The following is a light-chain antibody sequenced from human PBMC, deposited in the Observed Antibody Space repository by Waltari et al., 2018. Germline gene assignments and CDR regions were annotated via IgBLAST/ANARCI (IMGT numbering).Light chain of an antibody. CDR2: WAF. V-gene: IGKV4-1*01. J-gene: IGKJ1*01. CDR1: QSVLYSSDNKNY. CDR3: QQYYSIPWT. Sequence: DIVMTQSPDSLAVSLGARATVNCKSSQSVLYSSDNKNYLAWYQQKPGQPPKLLIYWAFTRESGVPERFSGSGSGTDFTLSINSLQAEDVAVYYCQQYYSIPWTFGQGTKVEIK.